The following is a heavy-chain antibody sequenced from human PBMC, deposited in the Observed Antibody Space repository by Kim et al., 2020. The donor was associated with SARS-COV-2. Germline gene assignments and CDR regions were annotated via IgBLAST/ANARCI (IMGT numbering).Heavy chain of an antibody. CDR1: GFTFSNYA. Sequence: GGSLRLSCAASGFTFSNYAMNWVRQAPGKGLEWVSGVSATGGSTCYADSVKGRFTISRDNSKNTLSLRMNSLRDDDTAVYHCAKEAGSSGWPLRGFDYWGLGTLVTVSS. J-gene: IGHJ4*02. D-gene: IGHD6-19*01. CDR2: VSATGGST. CDR3: AKEAGSSGWPLRGFDY. V-gene: IGHV3-23*01.